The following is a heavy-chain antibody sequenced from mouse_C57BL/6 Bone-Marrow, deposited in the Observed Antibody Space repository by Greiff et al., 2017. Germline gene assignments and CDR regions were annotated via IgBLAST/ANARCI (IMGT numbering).Heavy chain of an antibody. CDR3: ARAMVTNPAWFAY. D-gene: IGHD2-1*01. J-gene: IGHJ3*01. CDR2: IDPNRGGT. V-gene: IGHV1-72*01. CDR1: GYTFTSYW. Sequence: VQLQQPGAELVKPGASVKLSCKASGYTFTSYWMHLVKQRPGRGLEWIGRIDPNRGGTKYNEKFKGKATLTVDKPSSTAYIQLSSLTSEDSAVYYCARAMVTNPAWFAYWGQGTLVTVSA.